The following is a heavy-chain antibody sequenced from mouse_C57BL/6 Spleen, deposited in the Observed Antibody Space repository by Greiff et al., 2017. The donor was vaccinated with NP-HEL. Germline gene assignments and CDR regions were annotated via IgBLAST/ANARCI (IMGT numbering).Heavy chain of an antibody. J-gene: IGHJ2*01. CDR2: IDPEDGET. Sequence: VQLKESGAELVKPGASVKLSCTASGFNIKDYYMHWVKQRTEQGLEWIGRIDPEDGETKYAPKFQGKATITADTSSNTAYLQLSSLTSEDTAVYYCSGRDYYGSSYGLCDYWGQGTTLTVSS. CDR1: GFNIKDYY. V-gene: IGHV14-2*01. CDR3: SGRDYYGSSYGLCDY. D-gene: IGHD1-1*01.